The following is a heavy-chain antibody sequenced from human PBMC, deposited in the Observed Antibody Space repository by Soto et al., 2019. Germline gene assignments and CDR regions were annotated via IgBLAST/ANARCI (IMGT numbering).Heavy chain of an antibody. V-gene: IGHV4-59*01. Sequence: NPSETLSLTCTVSGGSISSYYWSWIRQPPGKGLEWIGYIYYSGSTNYNPSLKSRVTISVDTSKNQFSLKLSSVTAADTAVYYCARVGGCSGEFDYWGQGTLVTVSS. CDR3: ARVGGCSGEFDY. J-gene: IGHJ4*02. D-gene: IGHD6-25*01. CDR1: GGSISSYY. CDR2: IYYSGST.